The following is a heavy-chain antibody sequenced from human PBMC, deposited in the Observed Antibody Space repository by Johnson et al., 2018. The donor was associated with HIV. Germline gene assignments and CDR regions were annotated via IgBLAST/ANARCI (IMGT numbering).Heavy chain of an antibody. CDR3: AKGWGAFDI. CDR2: IYSDDST. D-gene: IGHD3-16*01. V-gene: IGHV3-66*01. J-gene: IGHJ3*02. CDR1: GFTVSSNC. Sequence: VQLVESGGGVVQPGRSLRLSCAASGFTVSSNCMTWVRQAPGKGLEWVSVIYSDDSTYYADSVKGRFTISRDNSKNTLYLQMNSLRAEDTAVYYCAKGWGAFDIWGQGTMVTVSS.